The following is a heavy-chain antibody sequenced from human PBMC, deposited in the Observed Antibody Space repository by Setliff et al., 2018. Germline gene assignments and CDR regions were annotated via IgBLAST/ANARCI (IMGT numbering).Heavy chain of an antibody. CDR2: IYSSGST. Sequence: EPLSLTCTVSGDSIINYYWSWIRQPPGKGLEWIGNIYSSGSTNYNPSLKSRVTISVDTSKNQFSLNLTSVTAADTAVYYCAREGFYCTNGVCYRPLDYWGQGTLVTVSS. V-gene: IGHV4-4*08. J-gene: IGHJ4*02. CDR3: AREGFYCTNGVCYRPLDY. CDR1: GDSIINYY. D-gene: IGHD2-8*01.